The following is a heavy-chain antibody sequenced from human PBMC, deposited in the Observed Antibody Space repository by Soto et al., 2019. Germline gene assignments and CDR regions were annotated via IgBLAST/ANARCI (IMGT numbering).Heavy chain of an antibody. J-gene: IGHJ6*02. CDR3: ARDQGSGFAWSSSSGMDV. CDR1: GYTFSNFG. V-gene: IGHV1-18*01. CDR2: ISGYNGNT. D-gene: IGHD2-21*01. Sequence: ASVKVSCKASGYTFSNFGLSWVRQAPGQGLEWMGWISGYNGNTNSAERFQGRVTMTTDTSTSTAYMEVRSLTSDDTAVYYCARDQGSGFAWSSSSGMDVWGQGTTVTVSS.